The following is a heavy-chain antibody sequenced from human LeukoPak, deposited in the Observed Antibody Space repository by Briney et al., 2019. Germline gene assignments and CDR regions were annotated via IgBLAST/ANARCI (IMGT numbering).Heavy chain of an antibody. CDR2: IYSGGST. J-gene: IGHJ6*02. D-gene: IGHD4-23*01. CDR3: AREGGAYGGSYYYSGMDV. V-gene: IGHV3-66*01. Sequence: GGSLRLSCAASGFTVSSNYMSWVRQAPGKGLEWVSVIYSGGSTYYADSVRGRFTIFRDNSKNTLYLQVNSLRAEDTAVYYCAREGGAYGGSYYYSGMDVWGQGTTVTVSS. CDR1: GFTVSSNY.